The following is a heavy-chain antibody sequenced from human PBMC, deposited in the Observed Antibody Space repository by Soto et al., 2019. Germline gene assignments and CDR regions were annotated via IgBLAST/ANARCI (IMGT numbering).Heavy chain of an antibody. CDR3: ARDFDADSRADFDY. J-gene: IGHJ4*02. CDR1: GFTVSTTN. Sequence: GGSLRLSCAASGFTVSTTNMIWVRQAPGTGLEWVSVIYTGGNTYLADSVRDRFTISRDNSKNTLYLQMNTLRAEDTAVYYCARDFDADSRADFDYWGQGTLVTVSS. V-gene: IGHV3-66*01. CDR2: IYTGGNT. D-gene: IGHD4-17*01.